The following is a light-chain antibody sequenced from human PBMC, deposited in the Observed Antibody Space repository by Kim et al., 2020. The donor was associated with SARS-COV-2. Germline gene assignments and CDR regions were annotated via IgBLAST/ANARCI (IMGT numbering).Light chain of an antibody. CDR3: QQFNSPYT. V-gene: IGKV1-9*01. CDR1: QDIKNY. J-gene: IGKJ2*01. CDR2: AAS. Sequence: IQLTQSPTSLSASVVDRVTITCRASQDIKNYLAWYQQIPGRAPKLLIYAASTLQSGVPSRFSGSGSGTDFTLTISALQPEDFGDYHCQQFNSPYTFGQGTKLEI.